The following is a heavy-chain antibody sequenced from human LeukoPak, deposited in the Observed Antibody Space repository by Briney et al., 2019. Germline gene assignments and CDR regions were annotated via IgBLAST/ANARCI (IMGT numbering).Heavy chain of an antibody. CDR1: GFTFDDYA. J-gene: IGHJ3*02. D-gene: IGHD1-26*01. Sequence: PGGSLRLSCAASGFTFDDYAMHWVRQAPGKGLEWVSGISWNSGSIGYADSVRGRFTISRDNAKNSLYLQMNSLRAEDTALYYCASSGSYYRDDAFDIWGQGTMVTVSS. CDR2: ISWNSGSI. CDR3: ASSGSYYRDDAFDI. V-gene: IGHV3-9*01.